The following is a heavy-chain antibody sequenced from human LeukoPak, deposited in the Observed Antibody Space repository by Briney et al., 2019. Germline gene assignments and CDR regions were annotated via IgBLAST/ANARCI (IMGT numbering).Heavy chain of an antibody. D-gene: IGHD3-10*01. V-gene: IGHV4-34*01. Sequence: PSETLSLTCAVYGGSFSGYYWSWIRQPPGKGLEWIGEINHSGSTNYNPSLKSRVTISVDTSKNQFSLKLSSVTAADTAVYYCASGFGEWRWNWFDPWGQGTLVTVSS. CDR3: ASGFGEWRWNWFDP. CDR2: INHSGST. J-gene: IGHJ5*02. CDR1: GGSFSGYY.